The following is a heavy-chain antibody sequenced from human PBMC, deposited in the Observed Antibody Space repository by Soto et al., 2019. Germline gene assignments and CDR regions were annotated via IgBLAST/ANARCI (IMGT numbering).Heavy chain of an antibody. Sequence: EVQLLESGGGLVQPGGSLRLSCAASGFTFNNYGMSWVRQAPGKGLEWDSAITDSGGSTYYADSVKGRFTISRDNSKNTVYMQMNSLRAEDTAVYYCAKAATVVTLYYFDYWGQGTLVTVSS. V-gene: IGHV3-23*01. CDR1: GFTFNNYG. CDR2: ITDSGGST. CDR3: AKAATVVTLYYFDY. D-gene: IGHD4-17*01. J-gene: IGHJ4*02.